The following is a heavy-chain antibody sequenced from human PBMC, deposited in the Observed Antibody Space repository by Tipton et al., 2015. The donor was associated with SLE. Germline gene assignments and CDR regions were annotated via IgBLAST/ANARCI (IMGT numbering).Heavy chain of an antibody. CDR3: ARDFYDSDGMDV. J-gene: IGHJ6*02. D-gene: IGHD3-3*01. Sequence: SLRLSCAASAFTFSSYWIHWVRQAPGKGLVWVSRINSDGSTTSYADSVKGRFTISRDNAKNTLYLQMNSLRAEDTAVYYCARDFYDSDGMDVWGQGTTVTVSS. V-gene: IGHV3-74*01. CDR2: INSDGSTT. CDR1: AFTFSSYW.